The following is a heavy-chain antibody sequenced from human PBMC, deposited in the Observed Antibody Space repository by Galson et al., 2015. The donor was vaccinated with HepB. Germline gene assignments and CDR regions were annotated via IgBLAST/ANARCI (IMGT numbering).Heavy chain of an antibody. V-gene: IGHV1-69*13. D-gene: IGHD3-22*01. CDR1: GDTFNNYA. J-gene: IGHJ4*02. Sequence: SVKVSCKASGDTFNNYAFNWVRQAPGQGLEWMGGVLPVFDTPIYAQKFQDRVTITADESTSTVYMELSRLRSDDTAVYSCARDRHNYYDSRGYSGSFDIWGQGTLVTVSS. CDR2: VLPVFDTP. CDR3: ARDRHNYYDSRGYSGSFDI.